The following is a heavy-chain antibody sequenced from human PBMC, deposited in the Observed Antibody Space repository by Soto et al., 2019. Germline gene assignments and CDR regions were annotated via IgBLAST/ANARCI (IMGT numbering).Heavy chain of an antibody. CDR1: GFTFSSYG. D-gene: IGHD3-9*01. Sequence: GGSLRLSCAASGFTFSSYGMHWVRQAPGNGLAWVGRIKSKTDGGTTDYAAPVKGRFTISRDDSKNTLYLQMNSLKTEDTAVYYCTTDSARYFDWLLSSPFDYWGQGT. J-gene: IGHJ4*02. V-gene: IGHV3-15*07. CDR3: TTDSARYFDWLLSSPFDY. CDR2: IKSKTDGGTT.